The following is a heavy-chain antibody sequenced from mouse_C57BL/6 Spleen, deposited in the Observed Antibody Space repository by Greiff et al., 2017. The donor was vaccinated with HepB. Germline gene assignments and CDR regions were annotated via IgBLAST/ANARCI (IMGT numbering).Heavy chain of an antibody. CDR3: ARGDLLRYFDV. D-gene: IGHD2-1*01. CDR2: ISYDGSN. CDR1: GYSITSGYY. J-gene: IGHJ1*03. V-gene: IGHV3-6*01. Sequence: VQLQQSGPGLVKPSQSLSLTCSVTGYSITSGYYWNWIRQFPGNKLEWMGYISYDGSNNYNPSLKNRISITRDTSKNQFFLKLNSVTTEDTATYYCARGDLLRYFDVWGTGTTVTVSS.